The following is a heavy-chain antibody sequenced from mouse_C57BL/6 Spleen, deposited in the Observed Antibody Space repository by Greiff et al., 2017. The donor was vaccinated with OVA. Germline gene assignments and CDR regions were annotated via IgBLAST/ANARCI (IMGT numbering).Heavy chain of an antibody. CDR2: IYPGSGST. Sequence: QVQLQQPGAELVKPGASVKMSCKASGYTFTSYWITWVKQRPGQGLEWIGDIYPGSGSTNYNETFKSKATLTVDTSSSTAYMQLSSLTSEDSAVYYCARATVVATRYFDVWGTGTTVTVSS. V-gene: IGHV1-55*01. CDR3: ARATVVATRYFDV. J-gene: IGHJ1*03. CDR1: GYTFTSYW. D-gene: IGHD1-1*01.